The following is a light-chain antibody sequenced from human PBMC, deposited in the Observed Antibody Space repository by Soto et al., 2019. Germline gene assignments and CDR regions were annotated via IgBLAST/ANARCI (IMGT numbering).Light chain of an antibody. CDR2: KAS. V-gene: IGKV1-6*01. CDR3: LQDYNYPIT. J-gene: IGKJ5*01. Sequence: AIQLTQSPSSLSASVGDRVTITCRASQTISSWLAWYQQKPGKAPKLLIYKASTLKSGVPSRFSGSGSGTDFTLTISSLQPEDFATYYCLQDYNYPITFGQGTRLEI. CDR1: QTISSW.